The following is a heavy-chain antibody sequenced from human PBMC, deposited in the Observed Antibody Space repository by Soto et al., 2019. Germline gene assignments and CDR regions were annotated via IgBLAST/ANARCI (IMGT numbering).Heavy chain of an antibody. D-gene: IGHD1-7*01. CDR3: GRGEVDRYNWNYGIDY. V-gene: IGHV4-59*01. J-gene: IGHJ4*02. Sequence: SETLSLTCSVSGGSISSYYWSWIRQPPGKGLEWIGYIYYSGNTNYNPSLKSRVTISVDTSKNQFSLKLSSVTAADTAVYYCGRGEVDRYNWNYGIDYWGQGTLVTVSS. CDR1: GGSISSYY. CDR2: IYYSGNT.